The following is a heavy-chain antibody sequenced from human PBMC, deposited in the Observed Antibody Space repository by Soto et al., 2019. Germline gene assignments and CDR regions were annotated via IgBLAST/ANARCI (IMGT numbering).Heavy chain of an antibody. J-gene: IGHJ6*02. V-gene: IGHV3-23*01. CDR3: ANSNVSPSSYGMDV. D-gene: IGHD6-6*01. Sequence: EVQLLESGGGLVQPGGSLRLSCAASGFTFSSYAMSWVRQAPGKGLEWVSAISGSGGSTYYADSVKGRFTVSRDNSKNTQYLQMNSLRAEDTAVYYCANSNVSPSSYGMDVWGQGTTVTVSS. CDR2: ISGSGGST. CDR1: GFTFSSYA.